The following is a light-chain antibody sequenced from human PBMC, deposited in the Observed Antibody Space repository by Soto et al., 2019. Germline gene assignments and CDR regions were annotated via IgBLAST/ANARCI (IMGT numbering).Light chain of an antibody. CDR3: QQNYSTPRT. V-gene: IGKV1-39*01. CDR1: QSISSY. CDR2: GAS. J-gene: IGKJ1*01. Sequence: DIQMTQSPSSLSASVGDRVTITCRASQSISSYLNWYQQKPGKAPKLLIYGASSLQSGVPSRFSGSGSGTDFTLTISSLQPEDFATYYCQQNYSTPRTFGQGTKVEIK.